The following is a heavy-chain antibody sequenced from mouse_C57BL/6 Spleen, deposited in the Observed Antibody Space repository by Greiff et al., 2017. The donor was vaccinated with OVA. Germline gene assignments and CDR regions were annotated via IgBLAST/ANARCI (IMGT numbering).Heavy chain of an antibody. CDR2: IWSGGST. Sequence: QVQLKQSGPGLVQPSQSLSITCTVSGFSFTSYGVHWVRQPPGKGLEWLGVIWSGGSTDYNAAFISRLSISKDNSKSQVFFKMNSLQADDTAIYYCAKGDGYHWYFDVWGTGTTVTVSS. CDR3: AKGDGYHWYFDV. V-gene: IGHV2-4*01. D-gene: IGHD2-3*01. J-gene: IGHJ1*03. CDR1: GFSFTSYG.